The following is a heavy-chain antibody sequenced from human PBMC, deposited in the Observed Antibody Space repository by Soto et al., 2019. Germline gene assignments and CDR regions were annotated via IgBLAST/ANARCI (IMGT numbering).Heavy chain of an antibody. CDR1: GFTFDDYA. Sequence: EVQLVESGGGLVQPGRSLRLSCAASGFTFDDYAMHWVRQAPGKGLEWVSGINWKSNSIGYADSVKGRFTISRDNAKKSLFLQMNSLRPEDTALYYCVKDGRGYHYCMDVWGKGTTVTVSS. CDR3: VKDGRGYHYCMDV. J-gene: IGHJ6*03. CDR2: INWKSNSI. D-gene: IGHD5-12*01. V-gene: IGHV3-9*01.